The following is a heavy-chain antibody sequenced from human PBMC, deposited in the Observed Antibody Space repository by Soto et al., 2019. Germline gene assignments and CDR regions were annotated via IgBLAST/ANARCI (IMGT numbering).Heavy chain of an antibody. J-gene: IGHJ3*02. CDR1: RFTFSNYN. CDR2: ISSSSSTI. D-gene: IGHD4-17*01. V-gene: IGHV3-48*01. CDR3: ASQFGLTTSSSAFDI. Sequence: GGSLRLSCAASRFTFSNYNMNWVRQAPGKGLEWVSYISSSSSTIYYADSVKGRFTISRDNAKNSLYLQMNNLRAKDTAVYYCASQFGLTTSSSAFDIWGQGTMVTVSS.